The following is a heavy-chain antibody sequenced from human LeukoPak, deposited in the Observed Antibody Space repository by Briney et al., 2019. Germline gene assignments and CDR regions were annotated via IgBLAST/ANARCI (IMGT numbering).Heavy chain of an antibody. J-gene: IGHJ6*02. CDR1: GFTFSSYG. CDR3: ARDYCSGGSCYSFYYYYGMDV. CDR2: IWYDGSNK. Sequence: GGSLRLSCAASGFTFSSYGMHWVRQASGKGLEWVAVIWYDGSNKYYADSVKGRFTISRDNSKNTLYLQMNSLRAEDTAVYYCARDYCSGGSCYSFYYYYGMDVWGQGTTVTVSS. D-gene: IGHD2-15*01. V-gene: IGHV3-33*01.